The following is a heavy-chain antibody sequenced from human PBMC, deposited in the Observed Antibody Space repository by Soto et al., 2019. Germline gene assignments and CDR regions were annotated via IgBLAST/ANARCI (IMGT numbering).Heavy chain of an antibody. D-gene: IGHD3-16*02. CDR2: INHSGST. CDR1: GGSFSGYY. Sequence: SQTLSLTCAVYGGSFSGYYWSWIRQPPGKGLEWIGEINHSGSTNYNPSLKSRVTISVDTSKNQFSLKLSSVTAADTAVYYCARYTFGGVIVTLWGQGTLVTVSS. CDR3: ARYTFGGVIVTL. J-gene: IGHJ4*02. V-gene: IGHV4-34*01.